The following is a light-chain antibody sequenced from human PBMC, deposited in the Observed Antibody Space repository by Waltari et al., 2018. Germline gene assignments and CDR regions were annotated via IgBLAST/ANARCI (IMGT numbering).Light chain of an antibody. V-gene: IGLV2-23*02. Sequence: QSALTQPASVSGSPGQSITISCTGTSSNVGGYRVFSWYQPHPGNAPKFMIYEIDKRPSGVSNRFFGSKSGNTASLTISGLQAEDEADYYCCSHAGTFPGTFTYVFGTGTKVTVL. J-gene: IGLJ1*01. CDR3: CSHAGTFPGTFTYV. CDR1: SSNVGGYRV. CDR2: EID.